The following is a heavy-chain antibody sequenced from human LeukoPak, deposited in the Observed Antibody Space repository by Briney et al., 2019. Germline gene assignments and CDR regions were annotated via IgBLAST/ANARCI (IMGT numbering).Heavy chain of an antibody. CDR2: IYHSGST. Sequence: SETLSLTCAVSGGSISSRNWWSWVRQPPGKGLEWIGEIYHSGSTNYNPSLKTRVTISVDKSKNQFSLKLSSMTAADTAVYYCARASHDYGDYSHFDYWGQGTLVTVSS. J-gene: IGHJ4*02. CDR1: GGSISSRNW. V-gene: IGHV4-4*02. CDR3: ARASHDYGDYSHFDY. D-gene: IGHD4-17*01.